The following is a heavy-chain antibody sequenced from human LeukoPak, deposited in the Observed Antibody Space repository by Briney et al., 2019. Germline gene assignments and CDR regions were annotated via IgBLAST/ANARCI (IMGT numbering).Heavy chain of an antibody. CDR2: IYSSGRT. Sequence: SETLSLTCTVSGGSLSPYYWSWIRQPPGKGLEWIGYIYSSGRTNYNPSLKSRVTISVDTSKNQFSLKLRSVTAADTAVYYCARGVKIEYSSSSRNWYLDLWGRGTLVTVSS. J-gene: IGHJ2*01. V-gene: IGHV4-59*08. CDR3: ARGVKIEYSSSSRNWYLDL. CDR1: GGSLSPYY. D-gene: IGHD6-6*01.